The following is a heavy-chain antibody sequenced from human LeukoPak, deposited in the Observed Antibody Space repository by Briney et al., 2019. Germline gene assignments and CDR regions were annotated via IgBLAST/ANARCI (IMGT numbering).Heavy chain of an antibody. CDR1: SGSISSYY. J-gene: IGHJ4*02. CDR3: AREDYGGNSEAY. CDR2: IYYSGST. D-gene: IGHD4-23*01. Sequence: PSETLSLTCTVSSGSISSYYWSWIRQPPGKGLEWIGYIYYSGSTNYNPSLKSRVTISVDRSKNQFSLKLSSVTAADTAVYYCAREDYGGNSEAYWGQGTLVTVSS. V-gene: IGHV4-59*12.